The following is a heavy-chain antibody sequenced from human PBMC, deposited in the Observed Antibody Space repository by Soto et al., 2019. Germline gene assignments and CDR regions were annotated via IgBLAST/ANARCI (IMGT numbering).Heavy chain of an antibody. D-gene: IGHD1-26*01. V-gene: IGHV4-39*01. CDR3: AKHSHHGRFS. Sequence: QLQLQESGPRLVKPSETLSLTCSVSDDSISTSNYYWAWVRQPPEMGPEWIGSVDYAGRAYYNPSLKSRVTISADTSENHFSLHLSSMPAADTSMYYCAKHSHHGRFSWGQGTLVTVSS. J-gene: IGHJ5*02. CDR2: VDYAGRA. CDR1: DDSISTSNYY.